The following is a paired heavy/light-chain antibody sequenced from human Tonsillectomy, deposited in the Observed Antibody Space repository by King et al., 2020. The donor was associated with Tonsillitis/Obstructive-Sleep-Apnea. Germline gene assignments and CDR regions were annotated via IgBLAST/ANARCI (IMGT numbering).Light chain of an antibody. CDR1: HSISRY. V-gene: IGKV1-39*01. Sequence: DIQMTQSPSSLSASVGDTVTITCRASHSISRYLNWFQQKPGKAPKTLIYEASSLQSGVPSRFSGSGSGTDFTLTISSLQPEDFATYYCQQSYSTPGTFGPGTRVEVK. J-gene: IGKJ1*01. CDR3: QQSYSTPGT. CDR2: EAS.
Heavy chain of an antibody. CDR1: GFTFTDYA. CDR3: VKDRGWGFDYNFDL. D-gene: IGHD7-27*01. Sequence: EVQLLESGGGLVQPGGSLRLSCAVSGFTFTDYAFSWVRQTPGKEMEWVAGISGSGRNTYFADSAQGRFAISRDDSKHTVSLQMNSLRADDTAVYYCVKDRGWGFDYNFDLWGQGTLVTVSS. J-gene: IGHJ4*02. CDR2: ISGSGRNT. V-gene: IGHV3-23*01.